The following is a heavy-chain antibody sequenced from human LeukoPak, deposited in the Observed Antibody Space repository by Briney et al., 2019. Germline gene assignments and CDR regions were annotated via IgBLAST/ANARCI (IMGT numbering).Heavy chain of an antibody. CDR3: ARIVRTYFDL. CDR1: GYTFTSYY. CDR2: INPSGGST. V-gene: IGHV1-46*01. Sequence: ASVKVSCKASGYTFTSYYMHWVQQAPGHGLEWMGIINPSGGSTSYAQKFQGRVTMTRDTSTSTVYMELSSLRSEDTAVYYCARIVRTYFDLWGRGTLVTVSS. D-gene: IGHD1-14*01. J-gene: IGHJ2*01.